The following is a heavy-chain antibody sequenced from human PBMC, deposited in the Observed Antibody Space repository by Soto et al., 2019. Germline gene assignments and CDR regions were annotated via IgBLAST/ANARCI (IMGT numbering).Heavy chain of an antibody. CDR1: GYTFTSYA. V-gene: IGHV1-3*01. CDR3: ASSPANSSGYFHQEFDY. Sequence: ASVKVSCKASGYTFTSYAMHWVRQAPGQRLEWMGWINAGNGNTKYSQKFQGRVTITRDTSASTAYMELSSLRSEDTAVYYCASSPANSSGYFHQEFDYWGQGTLVTVSS. D-gene: IGHD3-22*01. CDR2: INAGNGNT. J-gene: IGHJ4*02.